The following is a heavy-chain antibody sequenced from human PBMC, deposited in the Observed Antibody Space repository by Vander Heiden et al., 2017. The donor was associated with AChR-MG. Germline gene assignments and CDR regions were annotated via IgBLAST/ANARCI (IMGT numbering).Heavy chain of an antibody. Sequence: QVQLVQSGAEVKKPGASVKVSCQASGYTFTSYGISWVRQAPGQGLEWMGWISAYNGNTNYAQKLQGRVTMTTDTSTSTAYMELRSLRSDDTAVYYCARDDWNYPFSYYGMDVWGQGTTVTVSS. CDR2: ISAYNGNT. CDR3: ARDDWNYPFSYYGMDV. J-gene: IGHJ6*02. CDR1: GYTFTSYG. D-gene: IGHD1-7*01. V-gene: IGHV1-18*01.